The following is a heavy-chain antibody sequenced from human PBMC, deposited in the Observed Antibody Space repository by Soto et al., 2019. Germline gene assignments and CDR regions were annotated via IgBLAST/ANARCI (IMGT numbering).Heavy chain of an antibody. V-gene: IGHV4-4*07. Sequence: SETLSLTCTVSGGSINSYWWSWIRQPGGNGLEWIGRVYSSGTTDYNPSLNSRATMSVETSKNQFPLKLSSVTAADTAVYYCARDIASYAYGEGYWGQGIQVTVSS. CDR2: VYSSGTT. CDR3: ARDIASYAYGEGY. D-gene: IGHD2-21*01. CDR1: GGSINSYW. J-gene: IGHJ4*02.